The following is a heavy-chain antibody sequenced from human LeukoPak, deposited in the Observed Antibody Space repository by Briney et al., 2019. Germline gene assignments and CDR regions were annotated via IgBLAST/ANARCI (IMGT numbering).Heavy chain of an antibody. CDR2: ISSSSLYI. Sequence: GGSLRLSCGASGFTFSSYAMNWVRQAPGKGLEGVSSISSSSLYIYYAYSLKGRFTISRENANNSLSIQMNSLRAEDTAVYSCARGPRTMIVVVDAFDIWGQGTMVTVSS. J-gene: IGHJ3*02. CDR3: ARGPRTMIVVVDAFDI. CDR1: GFTFSSYA. D-gene: IGHD3-22*01. V-gene: IGHV3-21*04.